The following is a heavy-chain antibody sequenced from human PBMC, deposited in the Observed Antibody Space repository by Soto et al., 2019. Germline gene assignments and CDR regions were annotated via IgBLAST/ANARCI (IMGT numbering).Heavy chain of an antibody. Sequence: SVKVSCKASGGTFSSYAISWVRQAPGQGLEWMGGIIPIFGTANYAQKFQGRVTITADESTSTAYMELSSLRSEDTAVYYCARSPTLPRYSYCLMGYFDYWGQGTLVTVSS. D-gene: IGHD5-18*01. CDR1: GGTFSSYA. V-gene: IGHV1-69*13. CDR2: IIPIFGTA. CDR3: ARSPTLPRYSYCLMGYFDY. J-gene: IGHJ4*02.